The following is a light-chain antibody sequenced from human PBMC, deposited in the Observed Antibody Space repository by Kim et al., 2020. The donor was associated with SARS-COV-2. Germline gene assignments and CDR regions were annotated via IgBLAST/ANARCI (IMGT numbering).Light chain of an antibody. J-gene: IGLJ1*01. CDR1: SSDVGGYNY. CDR3: CSYAGSDTLYV. Sequence: QSVAISCTGTSSDVGGYNYVSWYQQHPGKAPKLMIYDVTKRPSGVPNRFSGSKSGNTASLTISGLQAEDEADYYCCSYAGSDTLYVFGTGTKVTVL. V-gene: IGLV2-11*01. CDR2: DVT.